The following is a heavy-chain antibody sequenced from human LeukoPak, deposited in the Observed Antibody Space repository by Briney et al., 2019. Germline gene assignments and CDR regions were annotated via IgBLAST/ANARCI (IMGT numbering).Heavy chain of an antibody. D-gene: IGHD2-2*01. V-gene: IGHV4-38-2*02. CDR2: IYQSGTT. CDR1: GYSISRGYF. J-gene: IGHJ6*02. CDR3: ARDATSWYFSYGMDV. Sequence: PSETLSLTCNVSGYSISRGYFWSWFRQPPGKGLEWIASIYQSGTTYYNPSLKSRVTIPLDTSRNQFALKLKSVTAADTAVYYCARDATSWYFSYGMDVWGQGTTVTVSS.